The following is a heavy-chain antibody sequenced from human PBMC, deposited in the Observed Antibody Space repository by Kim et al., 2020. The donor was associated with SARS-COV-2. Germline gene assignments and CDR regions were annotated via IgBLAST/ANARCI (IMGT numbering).Heavy chain of an antibody. CDR1: GYTFRTYA. V-gene: IGHV1-3*01. Sequence: ASVKVSCKASGYTFRTYAMHWVRQAPGQRLEWMGWINAGNGNTKYSQKSQGRVTITSDTSASTAYVELRSLRSEDTAVYYCARDRGWEQLYDAFDIWGQGTMVTVSS. CDR2: INAGNGNT. J-gene: IGHJ3*02. CDR3: ARDRGWEQLYDAFDI. D-gene: IGHD1-26*01.